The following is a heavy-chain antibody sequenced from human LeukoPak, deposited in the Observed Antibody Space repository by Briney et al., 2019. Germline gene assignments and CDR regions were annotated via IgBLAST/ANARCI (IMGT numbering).Heavy chain of an antibody. CDR3: ASLFEGDYYDSSGYYYDRAKFDY. D-gene: IGHD3-22*01. V-gene: IGHV4-34*01. CDR2: INHSGST. J-gene: IGHJ4*02. CDR1: GGSFSGYY. Sequence: SETLSLTCAVYGGSFSGYYWSWIRQPPGKGLEWIGEINHSGSTNYNPSLKSRVTISVDTSKNQFSLKLSSVTAADTAVYYCASLFEGDYYDSSGYYYDRAKFDYWGQGTLVTVS.